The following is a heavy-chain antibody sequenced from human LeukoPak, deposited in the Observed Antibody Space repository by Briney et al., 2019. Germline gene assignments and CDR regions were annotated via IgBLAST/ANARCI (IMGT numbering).Heavy chain of an antibody. D-gene: IGHD3-22*01. CDR2: INHSGST. V-gene: IGHV4-34*01. CDR3: ARGRAYYYDSSGYLGHWFDP. J-gene: IGHJ5*02. Sequence: SETLSLTCAVYGGSFSGYYWSWIRQPPGKGLEWIGEINHSGSTNYNPSLKSRVPISVDTSKNQFSLKLSSVTAADTAVYYCARGRAYYYDSSGYLGHWFDPWGQGTLVTVSS. CDR1: GGSFSGYY.